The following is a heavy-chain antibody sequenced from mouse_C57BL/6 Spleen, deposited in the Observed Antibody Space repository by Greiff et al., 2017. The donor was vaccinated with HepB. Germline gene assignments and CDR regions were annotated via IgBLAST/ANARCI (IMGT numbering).Heavy chain of an antibody. Sequence: EVQVVESGGGLVQPGGSLSLSCAASGFTFTDYYISWVRQPPGKALEWLGFIRNKANGYTTEYSASVKGRFTISRDNSQSILYLQMNALRAEDSATYYCARSYDGYYEGYFDVWGTGTTVTVSS. CDR2: IRNKANGYTT. D-gene: IGHD2-3*01. CDR1: GFTFTDYY. CDR3: ARSYDGYYEGYFDV. V-gene: IGHV7-3*01. J-gene: IGHJ1*03.